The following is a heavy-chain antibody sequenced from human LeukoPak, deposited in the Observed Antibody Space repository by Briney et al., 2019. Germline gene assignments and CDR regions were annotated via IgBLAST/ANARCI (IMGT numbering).Heavy chain of an antibody. J-gene: IGHJ4*02. CDR1: TFIYRECY. CDR3: ARDWALDS. CDR2: ISKNGHTT. D-gene: IGHD3-16*01. Sequence: GGYLTRCYDTSTFIYRECYKHWVLAPPVWVLEWVSYISKNGHTTYYADSLEGRFTISRDNAKMSLYLQMSSLRVEDTAVYYCARDWALDSWGQGTLVTVSS. V-gene: IGHV3-48*03.